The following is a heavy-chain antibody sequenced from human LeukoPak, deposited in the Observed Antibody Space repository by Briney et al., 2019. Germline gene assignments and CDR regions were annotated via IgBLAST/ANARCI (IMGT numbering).Heavy chain of an antibody. CDR3: ARLWDSSGSY. V-gene: IGHV4-34*01. CDR2: INHSGST. J-gene: IGHJ4*02. Sequence: SETLSLTCGLYGASFGIYYWTWIRQPPGKGLEWIGEINHSGSTNYNPSLKSRVTISVDTSNNQFSLRLRSVTAADTAMYYCARLWDSSGSYWGQGTLVIVSS. D-gene: IGHD1-26*01. CDR1: GASFGIYY.